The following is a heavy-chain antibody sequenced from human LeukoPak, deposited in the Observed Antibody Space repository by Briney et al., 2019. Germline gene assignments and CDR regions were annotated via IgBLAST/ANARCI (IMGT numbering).Heavy chain of an antibody. V-gene: IGHV3-7*01. D-gene: IGHD4-23*01. J-gene: IGHJ4*02. CDR3: ARGRPHGNDY. Sequence: GGSLRLSCVFSGFTFSNYWMSWVRQAPGKGLEWVANIKQDESEEHYVDSVKGRFTISRDNAKNSLYLQMNSLRVEDTAVYYCARGRPHGNDYWGQGTLVTVSS. CDR1: GFTFSNYW. CDR2: IKQDESEE.